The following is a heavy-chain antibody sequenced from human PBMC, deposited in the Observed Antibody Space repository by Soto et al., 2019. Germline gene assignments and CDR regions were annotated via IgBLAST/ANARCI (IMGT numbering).Heavy chain of an antibody. Sequence: QVQLVESGGGVVQPGRSLRLSCAASGFTFSSYGMHWVRQAPGKGLEWVAVISYDGSNKYYADSVKGRFTISRDNSKNTLYLQMNSLRAEDTAVYYCAKGIGKRRGTGTPDYWGQGTLVTVSP. CDR1: GFTFSSYG. CDR2: ISYDGSNK. D-gene: IGHD1-1*01. J-gene: IGHJ4*02. V-gene: IGHV3-30*18. CDR3: AKGIGKRRGTGTPDY.